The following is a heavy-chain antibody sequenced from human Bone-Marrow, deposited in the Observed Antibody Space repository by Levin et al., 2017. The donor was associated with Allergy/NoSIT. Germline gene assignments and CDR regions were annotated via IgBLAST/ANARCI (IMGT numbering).Heavy chain of an antibody. D-gene: IGHD3-3*01. V-gene: IGHV4-59*01. CDR3: TRGGGYYET. Sequence: SETLSLTCIVSGDSITSTYWSWIRQPPGKGLEWIGYIFYSGSTSYNPSLNSRVSISIDTSKKQFSLRLSSVTAADTAAYFCTRGGGYYETWGPGTLVTVSS. J-gene: IGHJ5*02. CDR1: GDSITSTY. CDR2: IFYSGST.